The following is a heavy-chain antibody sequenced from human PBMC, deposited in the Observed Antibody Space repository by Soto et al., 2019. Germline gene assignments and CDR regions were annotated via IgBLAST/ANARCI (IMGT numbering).Heavy chain of an antibody. CDR3: VREDGIYHHYGMDV. CDR2: ISSSSSYI. J-gene: IGHJ6*02. Sequence: GGSLRLSCAASGFTFSSFSINWVRQAPGKGLEWVSSISSSSSYIYYADSVKGRFTNSRDNAKNSLYLQMNSLRAEDTAVYYCVREDGIYHHYGMDVWGQGTTVTVSS. CDR1: GFTFSSFS. V-gene: IGHV3-21*01.